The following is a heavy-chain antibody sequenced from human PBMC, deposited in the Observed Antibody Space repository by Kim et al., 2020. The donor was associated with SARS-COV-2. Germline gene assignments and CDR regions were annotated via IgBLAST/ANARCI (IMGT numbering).Heavy chain of an antibody. CDR2: IFYSGST. Sequence: SETLSLTCTFSSDSFSAYYWSWIRQIPGKGLEWIGYIFYSGSTNYNPSLKSRATISWDTSRNQFSLDLTSVTQADTAVYYCARSEGRASWHQFDYWGQGVLVTVSS. V-gene: IGHV4-59*01. J-gene: IGHJ4*02. CDR3: ARSEGRASWHQFDY. CDR1: SDSFSAYY.